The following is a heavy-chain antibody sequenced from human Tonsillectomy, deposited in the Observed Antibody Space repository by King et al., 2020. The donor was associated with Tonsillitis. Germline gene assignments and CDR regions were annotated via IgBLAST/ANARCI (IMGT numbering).Heavy chain of an antibody. D-gene: IGHD1-14*01. CDR3: ATDNGRFHAFDI. CDR2: IKQDGSEK. J-gene: IGHJ3*02. V-gene: IGHV3-7*01. CDR1: GFTFSNNW. Sequence: VQLVESGGGLVQPGGSLRLSCAASGFTFSNNWMTWVRQAPGKGLEWVASIKQDGSEKYYVDSVKGRFTIARDNAKNSLYLQMNSLGDEDTAVYYCATDNGRFHAFDIWGQGTMVTVSS.